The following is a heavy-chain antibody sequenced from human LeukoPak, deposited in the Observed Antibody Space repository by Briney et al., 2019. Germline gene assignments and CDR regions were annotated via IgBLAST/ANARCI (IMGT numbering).Heavy chain of an antibody. CDR1: GYTFPSSV. V-gene: IGHV1-18*01. CDR2: INAYNGNT. CDR3: ARDGTRGYSYGSDY. J-gene: IGHJ4*02. D-gene: IGHD5-18*01. Sequence: ASVTVSCKASGYTFPSSVISWVRQAPGQGLEWMGWINAYNGNTNYAQNLQGRLTMTTDTSTNSAYMELRSLRSDDTAVYYCARDGTRGYSYGSDYWGQGTLVTVSS.